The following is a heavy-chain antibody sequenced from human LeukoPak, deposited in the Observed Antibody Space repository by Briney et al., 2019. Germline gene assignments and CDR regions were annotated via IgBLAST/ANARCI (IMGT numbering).Heavy chain of an antibody. J-gene: IGHJ5*02. CDR2: IIPILGIA. CDR1: GYTFTGYY. V-gene: IGHV1-69*02. CDR3: ARQRRGWDNWFDP. Sequence: SVKVSCKASGYTFTGYYMHWVRQAPGQGLVWMGRIIPILGIANYAQKFQGRVTITADKSTSTAYMELSSLRSEDTAVYYCARQRRGWDNWFDPWGQGTLVTVSS.